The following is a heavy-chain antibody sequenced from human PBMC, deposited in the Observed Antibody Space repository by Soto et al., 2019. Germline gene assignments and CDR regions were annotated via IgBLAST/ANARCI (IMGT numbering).Heavy chain of an antibody. CDR3: ARHNSPDYGDY. CDR1: GGSIGSYY. CDR2: IYYSGST. J-gene: IGHJ4*03. V-gene: IGHV4-59*08. Sequence: PSETLSLTCTVSGGSIGSYYWSWIRQPPGKGLEWIGYIYYSGSTDYNPSLKSRVTISVDTSKNQFSLKLSSVTAADTAVYYCARHNSPDYGDY. D-gene: IGHD4-17*01.